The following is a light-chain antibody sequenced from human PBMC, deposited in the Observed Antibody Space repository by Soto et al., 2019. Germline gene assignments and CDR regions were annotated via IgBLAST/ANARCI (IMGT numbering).Light chain of an antibody. CDR1: QSVSNNY. J-gene: IGKJ5*01. Sequence: EIVLTQSPGTLSLSPGERATLSCRASQSVSNNYLAWYQQKPGQAPRLLIYGASNRATGIPDRFSGSGSGTDFTLTISRLEPEDFAVYYRQQRSNWITFGQGTRLEIK. V-gene: IGKV3D-20*02. CDR2: GAS. CDR3: QQRSNWIT.